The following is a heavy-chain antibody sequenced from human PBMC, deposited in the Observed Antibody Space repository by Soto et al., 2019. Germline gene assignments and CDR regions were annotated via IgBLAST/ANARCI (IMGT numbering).Heavy chain of an antibody. Sequence: GGSLRLSCSASGFNFAAYTMSWFRLTPGKGLEWVGFIRRIAYGGTTDYAASVKGRFTISRDDSRKIVYLQMSRLKIEDTAVYYCSRSLAIDFDSWGQGTLVTVSS. J-gene: IGHJ4*02. CDR3: SRSLAIDFDS. CDR2: IRRIAYGGTT. CDR1: GFNFAAYT. V-gene: IGHV3-49*03.